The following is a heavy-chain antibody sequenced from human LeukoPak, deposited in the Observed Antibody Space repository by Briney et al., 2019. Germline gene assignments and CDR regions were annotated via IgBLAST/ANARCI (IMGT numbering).Heavy chain of an antibody. V-gene: IGHV3-21*01. D-gene: IGHD3-10*01. CDR2: IDSSTSYI. J-gene: IGHJ4*02. CDR1: RFTLTNYN. CDR3: AGALLWFGESYHFDY. Sequence: GGSLRLSCAASRFTLTNYNMHWVRQAPGKGLEWVSSIDSSTSYIHYADSVKGRFTISRDNAKNSLYLQMNSLRAEDTAVFYCAGALLWFGESYHFDYWGQGTLVTVSS.